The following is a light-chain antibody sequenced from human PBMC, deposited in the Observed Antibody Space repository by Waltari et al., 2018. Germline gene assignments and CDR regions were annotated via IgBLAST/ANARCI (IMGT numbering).Light chain of an antibody. CDR3: LQHHNHLWT. CDR1: QGISNY. V-gene: IGKV1-17*03. J-gene: IGKJ1*01. Sequence: IRMTQSPSSLSAPIGDRVTITCRASQGISNYLAWFQQKPGKVPKRLIYAASTLQSGVPSRFSGSGSGTEFTLTISSLQPEDFATYYCLQHHNHLWTFGQGTKVEIK. CDR2: AAS.